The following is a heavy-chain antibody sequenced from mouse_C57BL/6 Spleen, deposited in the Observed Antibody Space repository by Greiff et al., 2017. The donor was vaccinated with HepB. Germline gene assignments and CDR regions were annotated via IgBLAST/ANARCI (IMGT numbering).Heavy chain of an antibody. Sequence: VQLQESGPGLVQPSQSLSITCTVSGFSLTSYGVHWVRQSPGKGLEWLGVIWSGGSTDYNAAFISRLSISKDNSKSQVFFKMNSLQADDTAIYYCARIYSGYFDYWGQGTTLTVSS. D-gene: IGHD2-12*01. CDR1: GFSLTSYG. J-gene: IGHJ2*01. CDR2: IWSGGST. CDR3: ARIYSGYFDY. V-gene: IGHV2-2*01.